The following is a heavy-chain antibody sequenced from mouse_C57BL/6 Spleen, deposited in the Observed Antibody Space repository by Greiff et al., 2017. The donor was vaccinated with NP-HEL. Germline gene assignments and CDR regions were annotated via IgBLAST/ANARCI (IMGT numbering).Heavy chain of an antibody. CDR3: TRDLGRGGFDY. Sequence: DVHLVESGEGLVKPGGSLKLSCAASGFTFSSYAMSWVRQTPEKRLEWVAYISSGGDYIYYADTVKGRFTISRDNARNTLYLQMSSLKSEDTAMYYCTRDLGRGGFDYWGQGTTLTVSS. V-gene: IGHV5-9-1*02. CDR2: ISSGGDYI. J-gene: IGHJ2*01. CDR1: GFTFSSYA. D-gene: IGHD4-1*01.